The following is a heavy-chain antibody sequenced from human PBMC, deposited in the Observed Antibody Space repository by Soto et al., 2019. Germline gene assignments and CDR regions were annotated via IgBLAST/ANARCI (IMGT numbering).Heavy chain of an antibody. V-gene: IGHV3-21*01. Sequence: LRLSCAASGFTFSSYSMNWGRQAPGKRLEWVSSISSSSSSYIYYADSVKGRFTISRDNAKNSLYLQMNSLRAEDTAVYYCARDLGILRIAAAAGFDYWGQGTPVTVS. CDR1: GFTFSSYS. CDR3: ARDLGILRIAAAAGFDY. CDR2: ISSSSSSYI. D-gene: IGHD6-13*01. J-gene: IGHJ4*02.